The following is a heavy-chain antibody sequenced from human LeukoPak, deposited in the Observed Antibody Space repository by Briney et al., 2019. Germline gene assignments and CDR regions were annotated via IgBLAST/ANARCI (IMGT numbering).Heavy chain of an antibody. CDR3: ARASYTSGFYFFDP. Sequence: PSETLSLTCTVSGGSISSYYWSWIRQPPGKGLEWIGYVYYSGSNTYNPYLKSRVNISVDTSKNQFSLKLSSVTAADTAVYYCARASYTSGFYFFDPWGQGTLVTVSS. V-gene: IGHV4-59*13. CDR1: GGSISSYY. D-gene: IGHD3-22*01. J-gene: IGHJ5*02. CDR2: VYYSGSN.